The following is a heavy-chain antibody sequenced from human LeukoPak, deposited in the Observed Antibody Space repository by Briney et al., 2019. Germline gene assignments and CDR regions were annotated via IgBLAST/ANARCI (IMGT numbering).Heavy chain of an antibody. V-gene: IGHV4-59*10. J-gene: IGHJ5*02. CDR2: IYTSGST. D-gene: IGHD1-1*01. Sequence: PSETLSLTCAVYGGSFTDYYWSWIRQPAGKGLEWIGRIYTSGSTNYSPSLKSRVTMSVDTSKNQFSLKLSSVTAADTAVYYCARVQLERRGWFDPWGQGTLVTVSS. CDR1: GGSFTDYY. CDR3: ARVQLERRGWFDP.